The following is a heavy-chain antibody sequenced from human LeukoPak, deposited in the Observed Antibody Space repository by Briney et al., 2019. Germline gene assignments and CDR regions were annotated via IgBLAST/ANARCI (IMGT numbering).Heavy chain of an antibody. D-gene: IGHD2-2*01. CDR2: IYTSGST. CDR1: GGSISSYY. Sequence: SETLSLTCTVSGGSISSYYWSWIRQPAGKGLEWIGRIYTSGSTNYNPSLKSRVTMSVDTSKNQFSLKLSSVTAADTAVYYCAREFIVVVPAASRLYYYYMDVWGKGTTVTISS. V-gene: IGHV4-4*07. J-gene: IGHJ6*03. CDR3: AREFIVVVPAASRLYYYYMDV.